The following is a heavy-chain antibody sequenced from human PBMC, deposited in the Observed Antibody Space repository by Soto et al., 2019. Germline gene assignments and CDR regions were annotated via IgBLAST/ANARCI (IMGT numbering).Heavy chain of an antibody. Sequence: XGSLRLSFAASGFTFSTYSIYWVRQAPGKGLEWVSGISGTGSGTYYADSVKGRFTISRDNSKNTLYLQMNSLRAEDTAVYYCAKGSSSYYDTFDDWGQGTLVTVSS. CDR1: GFTFSTYS. J-gene: IGHJ4*02. CDR2: ISGTGSGT. CDR3: AKGSSSYYDTFDD. V-gene: IGHV3-23*01. D-gene: IGHD3-22*01.